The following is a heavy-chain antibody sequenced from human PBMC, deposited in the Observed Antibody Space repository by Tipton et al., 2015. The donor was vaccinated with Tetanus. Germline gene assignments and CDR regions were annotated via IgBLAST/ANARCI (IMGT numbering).Heavy chain of an antibody. CDR1: GGSVNSGGYY. Sequence: TLSLTCTVSGGSVNSGGYYWTWIRLHPRKGLEYIGYVYNSGTTYYKPSLERRVTISIDISTNQFSLSLTSVTAADTALYYCAREVYNGGFYSGVDSWGQGTRVTVSS. CDR3: AREVYNGGFYSGVDS. D-gene: IGHD2-21*01. CDR2: VYNSGTT. V-gene: IGHV4-31*03. J-gene: IGHJ4*02.